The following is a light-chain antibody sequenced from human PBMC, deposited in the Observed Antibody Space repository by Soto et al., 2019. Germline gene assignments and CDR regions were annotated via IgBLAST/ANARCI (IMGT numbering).Light chain of an antibody. CDR1: QGINNR. J-gene: IGKJ4*02. Sequence: DIQMTQSPSSVSASIGDRVNITCSASQGINNRLAWYQQTPGKAPKLLHYATSTLQSGVPSRFSGSGSGTEFTLTISSLQPEDVATYYCQQANSFPHTFGGGTQVEIK. CDR2: ATS. CDR3: QQANSFPHT. V-gene: IGKV1-12*01.